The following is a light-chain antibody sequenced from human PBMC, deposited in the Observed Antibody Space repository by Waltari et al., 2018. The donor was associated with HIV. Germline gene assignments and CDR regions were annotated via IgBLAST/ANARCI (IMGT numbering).Light chain of an antibody. CDR1: SSDIGYYHY. J-gene: IGLJ3*02. V-gene: IGLV2-14*01. CDR2: EVS. CDR3: SSVANSVTLSVL. Sequence: QFALTQPASVSGSPGQSITISFSGTSSDIGYYHYVSWYQQHPGKAPKLMIYEVSNRPSGISNRFSGSKSGNTASLTISALQAEDEADYFCSSVANSVTLSVLFGGGTKLTVL.